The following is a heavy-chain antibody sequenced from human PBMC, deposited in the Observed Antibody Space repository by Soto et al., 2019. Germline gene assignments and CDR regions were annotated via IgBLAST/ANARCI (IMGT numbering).Heavy chain of an antibody. CDR2: FDPEDGET. CDR1: VYSHTELS. D-gene: IGHD1-26*01. Sequence: APGKLSRKVSVYSHTELSMHWVRQAPGKGLEWMGGFDPEDGETIYAQKFQGRVTMTEDTSTDTAYMELSSLRSEDTAGYYCATSQEHLDFDYWGQGTLVTVSS. CDR3: ATSQEHLDFDY. V-gene: IGHV1-24*01. J-gene: IGHJ4*02.